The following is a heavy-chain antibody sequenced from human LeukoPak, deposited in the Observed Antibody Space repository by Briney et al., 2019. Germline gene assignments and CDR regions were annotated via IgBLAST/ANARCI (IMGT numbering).Heavy chain of an antibody. CDR2: INPSGGST. J-gene: IGHJ4*02. D-gene: IGHD3-9*01. CDR3: ARDVLRYFDWFLPEAN. V-gene: IGHV1-46*01. CDR1: GYTFTSYY. Sequence: GASVKVSCKASGYTFTSYYMHWVRQAPGQGLEWMGIINPSGGSTSYAQKFQGRVTMTRDMSTSTVYMELSSLRSEDTAVYYCARDVLRYFDWFLPEANWGQGTLVTVSS.